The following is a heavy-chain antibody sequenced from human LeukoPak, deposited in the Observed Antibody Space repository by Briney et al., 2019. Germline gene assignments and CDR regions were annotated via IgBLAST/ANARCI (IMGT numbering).Heavy chain of an antibody. J-gene: IGHJ5*02. CDR1: GYTFTGYY. CDR2: INPNSGGT. V-gene: IGHV1-2*02. D-gene: IGHD2-2*01. CDR3: AGGYIVVVPAANWFDP. Sequence: ASVKVSCKASGYTFTGYYMHWVRQAPGQGLEWMGWINPNSGGTNYAQKFQGRVTMTRDTSISTAYMELSRLRSDDTAVYYCAGGYIVVVPAANWFDPWGQGTLVTVSS.